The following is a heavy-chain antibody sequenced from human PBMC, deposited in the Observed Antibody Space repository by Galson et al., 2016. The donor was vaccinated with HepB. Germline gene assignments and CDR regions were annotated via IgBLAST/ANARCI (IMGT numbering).Heavy chain of an antibody. J-gene: IGHJ4*02. CDR2: VTPTLGTT. D-gene: IGHD5-24*01. CDR1: GGTFNTYV. Sequence: SVKVSCKASGGTFNTYVYSWVRQAPGQGLEWMGGVTPTLGTTNYAQNFQGRVTTTADEYSSTVFLDLSSLGSDDTAVYYCARDLFQYHPRRDGYIFAYWGQGTLVTVSS. V-gene: IGHV1-69*13. CDR3: ARDLFQYHPRRDGYIFAY.